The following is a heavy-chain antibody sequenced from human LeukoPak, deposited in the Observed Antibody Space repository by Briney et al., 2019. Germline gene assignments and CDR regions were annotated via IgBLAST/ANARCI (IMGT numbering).Heavy chain of an antibody. V-gene: IGHV1-46*01. D-gene: IGHD3-22*01. Sequence: ASVKVSCKASGNTFTSYYMHWVRQAPGQGLEWMGIINPSGGSTSYAQKFQGRVTMTRDTSTSTVYMGLSSLRSEDTAVYYCARDRLYYDSSGYYYFDYWGQGTLVTVSS. CDR1: GNTFTSYY. CDR2: INPSGGST. J-gene: IGHJ4*02. CDR3: ARDRLYYDSSGYYYFDY.